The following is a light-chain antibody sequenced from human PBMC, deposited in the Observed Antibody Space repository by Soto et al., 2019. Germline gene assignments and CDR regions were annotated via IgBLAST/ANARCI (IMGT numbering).Light chain of an antibody. V-gene: IGKV3-20*01. Sequence: EIVMTQSPATLCLSPGERATLSCRASQSVSRNLAWYQQKPGQAPRLLIYGAFSRATGIPDRFSGSGSGTDFTLTIGRLEPEDFAVYYCQQYVTSPSFGQGAKVDIK. CDR1: QSVSRN. CDR2: GAF. CDR3: QQYVTSPS. J-gene: IGKJ1*01.